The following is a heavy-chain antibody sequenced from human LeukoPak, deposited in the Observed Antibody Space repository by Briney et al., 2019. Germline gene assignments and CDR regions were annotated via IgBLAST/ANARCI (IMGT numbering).Heavy chain of an antibody. CDR2: IYTSGST. V-gene: IGHV4-4*07. CDR3: ARAGTAVAGTRFDY. CDR1: GGSISSYY. Sequence: PSETLSLTCTVSGGSISSYYWRWIRQPAGKGLEWIGRIYTSGSTNYNPSLKSRVTMSVDTSKNQFSLKLSSVTAADTAVYYCARAGTAVAGTRFDYWGQGTLVTVSS. D-gene: IGHD6-19*01. J-gene: IGHJ4*02.